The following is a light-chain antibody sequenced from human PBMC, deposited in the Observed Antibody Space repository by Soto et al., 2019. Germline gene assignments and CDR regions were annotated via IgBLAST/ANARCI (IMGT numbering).Light chain of an antibody. CDR2: DNK. J-gene: IGLJ2*01. Sequence: QSVLTQPPSVSAAPGQKVTISCSGSSSNIGNNYVAWYQQLPGKAPKLLIYDNKKRPSGIPDRFSGSRSGTSSTLDITALQTGDEADYYCGAWDSSLTVVVFGGGTQLTVL. CDR1: SSNIGNNY. V-gene: IGLV1-51*01. CDR3: GAWDSSLTVVV.